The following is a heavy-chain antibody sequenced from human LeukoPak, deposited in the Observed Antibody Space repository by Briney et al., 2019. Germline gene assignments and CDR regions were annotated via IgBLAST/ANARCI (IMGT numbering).Heavy chain of an antibody. V-gene: IGHV4-39*01. J-gene: IGHJ4*02. CDR1: GGSNSSSSYY. CDR3: ARHSFGYCSSTSCYMPDY. Sequence: SETLSLTCTVSGGSNSSSSYYWGWIRQPPGKGLEWIGSIYYSGSTYYNPSLKSRVTISVDTSKNQFSLKLSSVTAADTAVYYCARHSFGYCSSTSCYMPDYWGQGTLVTLSS. D-gene: IGHD2-2*03. CDR2: IYYSGST.